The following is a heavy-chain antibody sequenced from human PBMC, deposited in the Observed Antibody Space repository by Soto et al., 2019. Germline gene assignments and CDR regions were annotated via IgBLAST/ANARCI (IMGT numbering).Heavy chain of an antibody. Sequence: GGSLRLSCAASGFTFSSYAMSWVRQAPGKGLEWVSAISGSGGSTYYADSVKGRFTISRDNSKNTLYLQMNSLRAEDTAVYYCAKASGSGSYYQVVNAYYGMDVWGQGTTVTVSS. CDR1: GFTFSSYA. D-gene: IGHD3-10*01. J-gene: IGHJ6*02. V-gene: IGHV3-23*01. CDR2: ISGSGGST. CDR3: AKASGSGSYYQVVNAYYGMDV.